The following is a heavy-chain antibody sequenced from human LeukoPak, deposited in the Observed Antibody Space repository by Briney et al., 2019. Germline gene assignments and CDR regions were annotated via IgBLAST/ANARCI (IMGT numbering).Heavy chain of an antibody. CDR1: GGTFSSYA. Sequence: SVKVSCKASGGTFSSYAISWVRQAPGQGLEWMGGIVPIFGTANYAQKFQGRVTITTDESTSTAYMELSSLRSEDTAVYYCASYSGYSSSWPNYYFDYWGQGTLVTVSS. J-gene: IGHJ4*02. D-gene: IGHD6-13*01. CDR2: IVPIFGTA. CDR3: ASYSGYSSSWPNYYFDY. V-gene: IGHV1-69*05.